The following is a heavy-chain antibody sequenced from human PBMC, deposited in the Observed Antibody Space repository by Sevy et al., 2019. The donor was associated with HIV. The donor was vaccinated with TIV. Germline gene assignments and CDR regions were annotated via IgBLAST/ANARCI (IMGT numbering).Heavy chain of an antibody. CDR2: ISFDGRNK. J-gene: IGHJ4*02. CDR1: GFTFADHA. CDR3: ARDHCTDGACFRSGYFDY. V-gene: IGHV3-30*04. D-gene: IGHD2-8*01. Sequence: GGSLRLSCAASGFTFADHAFHWVRQAPGKGLEWVAIISFDGRNKRLAESVKGRFTISRDDSKNTVYLQMTSLRPEDAAVYYCARDHCTDGACFRSGYFDYWGQGTLVTVSS.